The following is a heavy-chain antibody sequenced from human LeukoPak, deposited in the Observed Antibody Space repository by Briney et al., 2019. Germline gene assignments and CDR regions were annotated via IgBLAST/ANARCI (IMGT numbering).Heavy chain of an antibody. CDR1: GGTFSSYA. D-gene: IGHD6-13*01. CDR2: IIPIFGTA. J-gene: IGHJ4*02. Sequence: SVKVSCKASGGTFSSYAISWVRQAPGQGLKWMGGIIPIFGTANYAQKFQGRVTITTDESTSTAYMELSSLRSEDTAVYYCARGPGIAAAGIFDYWGQGTLVTVSS. V-gene: IGHV1-69*05. CDR3: ARGPGIAAAGIFDY.